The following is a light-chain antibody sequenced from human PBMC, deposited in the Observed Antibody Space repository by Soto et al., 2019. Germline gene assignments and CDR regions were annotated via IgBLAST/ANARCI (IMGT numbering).Light chain of an antibody. V-gene: IGLV1-40*01. CDR2: GNS. J-gene: IGLJ2*01. Sequence: QPVLTQPPSVSGAPGQRVTISCTGSTYNIEAGYGVHWYQQLPGTAPKLLIYGNSNRPSGVPDRFSGSRSGTSASLAITGLQAEDEADYYCQSYDSSLSAAVFGGGTKLTVL. CDR1: TYNIEAGYG. CDR3: QSYDSSLSAAV.